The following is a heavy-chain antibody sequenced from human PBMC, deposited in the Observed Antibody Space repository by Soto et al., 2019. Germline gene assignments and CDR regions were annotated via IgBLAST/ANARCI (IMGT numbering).Heavy chain of an antibody. V-gene: IGHV1-69*01. CDR3: ARSGTRVGMIVVDFEY. D-gene: IGHD3-22*01. CDR2: IIPMFGTA. CDR1: GNTFSNYA. J-gene: IGHJ4*02. Sequence: QVQLVQSGAEVKKPGSSVKVSCKASGNTFSNYAISWVRQAPGQGLEWMGGIIPMFGTANHAQKFQGRVTITADESTTTAYMELSSLRSEDTAVYYCARSGTRVGMIVVDFEYWGQGTLVTVSS.